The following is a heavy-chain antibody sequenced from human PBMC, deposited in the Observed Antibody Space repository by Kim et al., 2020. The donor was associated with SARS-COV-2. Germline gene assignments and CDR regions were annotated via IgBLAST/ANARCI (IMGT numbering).Heavy chain of an antibody. CDR1: GFTFSSYD. Sequence: GGSLRLSCSASGFTFSSYDMNWVRQAPGKGLEWVSYISGNGSTIYYADSVKGRFASSRDNAKNTLYLQMNSLRAEDTAVYYCARDDYGCNSEDYWGQGTLVTVSS. CDR3: ARDDYGCNSEDY. J-gene: IGHJ4*02. D-gene: IGHD4-17*01. V-gene: IGHV3-48*03. CDR2: ISGNGSTI.